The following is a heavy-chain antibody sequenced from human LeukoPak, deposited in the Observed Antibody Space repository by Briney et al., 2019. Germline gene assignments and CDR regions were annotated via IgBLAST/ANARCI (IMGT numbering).Heavy chain of an antibody. V-gene: IGHV1-2*02. CDR2: INPNSGGT. J-gene: IGHJ5*02. Sequence: ASVKVSCKASGYTFTRYYMHWVRQAPGQGLEWMGWINPNSGGTNYAQKFQGRVTMTRDTSISTAYMELSRLRSDDTAVYYCARGGLTYYYGSGSYRFDPWGQGTLVTVSS. CDR1: GYTFTRYY. D-gene: IGHD3-10*01. CDR3: ARGGLTYYYGSGSYRFDP.